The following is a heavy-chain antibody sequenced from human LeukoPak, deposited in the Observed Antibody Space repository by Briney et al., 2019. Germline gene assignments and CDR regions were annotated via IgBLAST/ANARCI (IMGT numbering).Heavy chain of an antibody. J-gene: IGHJ4*02. Sequence: SETLSLTCTVSGYSITSYHWSWIRQPAGKGLEWIGRVSNSGSTNYNPSLKSRVTMSVDRSKNQFSLNLNSVTAADTAVYYCAKDPLERPFDYWGQGTLVTVSS. CDR3: AKDPLERPFDY. V-gene: IGHV4-4*07. D-gene: IGHD3-3*01. CDR1: GYSITSYH. CDR2: VSNSGST.